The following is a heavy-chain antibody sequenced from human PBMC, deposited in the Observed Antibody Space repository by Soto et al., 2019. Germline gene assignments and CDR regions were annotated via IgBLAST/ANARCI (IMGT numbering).Heavy chain of an antibody. J-gene: IGHJ5*02. CDR3: ARGVGSGSYYNQYNWFDP. CDR1: GYTFTNYG. Sequence: QVQLVQSGAEVKKPGASVKVSCKASGYTFTNYGISWVRQAPGQGLEWMGWISAYNGNRKYAQKFQGRVTMTTDTSTSTAYMELRSLRSDDTAVYYCARGVGSGSYYNQYNWFDPWGQGTLVTVSS. CDR2: ISAYNGNR. V-gene: IGHV1-18*01. D-gene: IGHD3-10*01.